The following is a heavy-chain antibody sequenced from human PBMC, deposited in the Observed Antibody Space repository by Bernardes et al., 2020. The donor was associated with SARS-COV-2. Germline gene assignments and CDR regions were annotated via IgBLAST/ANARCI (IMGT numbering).Heavy chain of an antibody. CDR1: GFTFSSYW. D-gene: IGHD3-10*01. Sequence: GGSLRLSCAASGFTFSSYWMSWVRQAPGKGLEWVANIKQDGSEKYYVDSVKGRFTISRDNAKNSLYLQMNSLRAEDTAVYYCARFRERDGPIAYWYFDLWGRGTLVTVSS. V-gene: IGHV3-7*01. J-gene: IGHJ2*01. CDR2: IKQDGSEK. CDR3: ARFRERDGPIAYWYFDL.